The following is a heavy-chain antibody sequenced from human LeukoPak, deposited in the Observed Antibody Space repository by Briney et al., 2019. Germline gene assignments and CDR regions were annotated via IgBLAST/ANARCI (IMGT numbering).Heavy chain of an antibody. CDR1: GGSISSYY. CDR2: IYYSGST. J-gene: IGHJ6*02. V-gene: IGHV4-59*08. Sequence: PSETLSLTCTVSGGSISSYYWSWIRQPPGKGLEWIGYIYYSGSTNYNPSLKSRVTISVDTSKNQFSLKLSSVTAADTAVYYCAGPHSSSWYSGIPYYYYGMDVWGQGTTVTVSS. CDR3: AGPHSSSWYSGIPYYYYGMDV. D-gene: IGHD6-13*01.